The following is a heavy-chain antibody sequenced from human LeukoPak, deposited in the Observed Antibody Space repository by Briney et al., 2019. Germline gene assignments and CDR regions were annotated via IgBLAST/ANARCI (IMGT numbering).Heavy chain of an antibody. J-gene: IGHJ4*02. Sequence: PGGSLRLSCAASGFTFTYAWMSWVRQAPGKGLEWVAVISYDGNNKDYADSVKGRFTISRDNSKNILYLQMNSLRAEDTAVYYCSLVLSAARAPFDYWGQGTLVTVSS. CDR1: GFTFTYAW. D-gene: IGHD2-2*01. V-gene: IGHV3-30-3*01. CDR2: ISYDGNNK. CDR3: SLVLSAARAPFDY.